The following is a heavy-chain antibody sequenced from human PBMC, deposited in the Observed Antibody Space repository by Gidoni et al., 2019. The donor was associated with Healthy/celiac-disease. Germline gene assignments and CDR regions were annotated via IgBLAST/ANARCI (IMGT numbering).Heavy chain of an antibody. CDR2: IDWDDDK. CDR1: GFSLSTSGVG. CDR3: APVRGFHNWFDP. D-gene: IGHD5-12*01. J-gene: IGHJ5*02. V-gene: IGHV2-5*02. Sequence: QITLTESGPTLANPTQTLTLTCTFSGFSLSTSGVGVGWIRQPPGKALEWLALIDWDDDKRYSPSLKSRLTITKDTSKNQVVLTMTNMDPVDTATYYCAPVRGFHNWFDPWGQGTLVTVSS.